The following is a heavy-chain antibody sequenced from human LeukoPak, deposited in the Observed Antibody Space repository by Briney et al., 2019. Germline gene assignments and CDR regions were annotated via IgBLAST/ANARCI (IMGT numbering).Heavy chain of an antibody. CDR1: GFTFSSYA. CDR3: AKDGTRYSSGWYEELYYFDY. CDR2: ISGSGGST. J-gene: IGHJ4*02. Sequence: GGSLRLSCAASGFTFSSYAMSWVRQAPGKGLEGVSAISGSGGSTYYADSVKGRFAISRDNHKNTLYLQMNSLRAEDTDVYYCAKDGTRYSSGWYEELYYFDYWGQGTLVTVSS. V-gene: IGHV3-23*01. D-gene: IGHD6-19*01.